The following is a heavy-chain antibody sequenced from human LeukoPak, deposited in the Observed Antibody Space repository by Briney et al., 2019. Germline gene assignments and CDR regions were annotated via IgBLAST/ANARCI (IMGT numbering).Heavy chain of an antibody. CDR3: ARDGIAAAHPMPPYYYYYYMDV. CDR2: INPNSGGT. Sequence: ASVKVSCKASGYTFTGYYLHWVRQAPGQGLEWMGWINPNSGGTNYAQKFQGRVTMTRDTSISTAYMELSRLRSDDTAVYYCARDGIAAAHPMPPYYYYYYMDVWGKGTTVTISS. CDR1: GYTFTGYY. J-gene: IGHJ6*03. V-gene: IGHV1-2*02. D-gene: IGHD6-13*01.